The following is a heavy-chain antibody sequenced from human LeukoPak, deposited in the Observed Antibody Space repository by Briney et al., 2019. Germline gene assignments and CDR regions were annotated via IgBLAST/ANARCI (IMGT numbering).Heavy chain of an antibody. J-gene: IGHJ4*02. D-gene: IGHD6-13*01. CDR2: INHSGST. V-gene: IGHV4-34*01. CDR3: ARLVSSSWTFDY. CDR1: GGSFSGYY. Sequence: SETLSLTCAVYGGSFSGYYWSWIRQPLGKGLEWIGEINHSGSTNYNPSLKSRVTISVDTSKNQFSLKLSSVTAADTAVYYCARLVSSSWTFDYWGQGTLVTVSS.